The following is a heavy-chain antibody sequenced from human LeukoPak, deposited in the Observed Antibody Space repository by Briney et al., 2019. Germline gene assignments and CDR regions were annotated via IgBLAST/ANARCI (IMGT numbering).Heavy chain of an antibody. CDR2: IYYSGST. J-gene: IGHJ6*03. V-gene: IGHV4-39*07. D-gene: IGHD3-22*01. Sequence: SETLSLTCTVSGGSISSSSYYWGWIRQPPGKGLEWIGSIYYSGSTYYNPSLKSRVTISVDTSKNQFSLKLSSVTAADTAVYYCARLSRMLVVAISYYYYMDVWGKGTTVTVSS. CDR3: ARLSRMLVVAISYYYYMDV. CDR1: GGSISSSSYY.